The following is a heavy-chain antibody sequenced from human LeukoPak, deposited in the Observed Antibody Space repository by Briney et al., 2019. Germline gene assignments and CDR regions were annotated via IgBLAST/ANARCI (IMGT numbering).Heavy chain of an antibody. J-gene: IGHJ4*02. CDR2: ISAYNGNT. D-gene: IGHD3-16*02. V-gene: IGHV1-18*01. Sequence: ASVKVSCTASGYTFTSYGISWVRHAPGQGLEWMGWISAYNGNTNYAQKLQGRVTMTTDTSTSTAYMELRSLRSDDTAVYYCARDKPRLYVWGSYRCDYWGQGTLVTVSS. CDR3: ARDKPRLYVWGSYRCDY. CDR1: GYTFTSYG.